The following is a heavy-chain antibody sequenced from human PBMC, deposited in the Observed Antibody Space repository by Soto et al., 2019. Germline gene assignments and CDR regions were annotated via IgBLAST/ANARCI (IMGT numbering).Heavy chain of an antibody. D-gene: IGHD4-4*01. Sequence: QVQLQESGPGLVKPSQTLSLTCTVSGGSISSGGYYWSWIRQHPGKGQEWIGYIYYSGSTYYNPSLKCRVTISVDTSKNQFSLKLSSVTAADTAVYYCARDRQSAYYCGMDVWGQGTTVTVSS. J-gene: IGHJ6*02. CDR2: IYYSGST. CDR1: GGSISSGGYY. CDR3: ARDRQSAYYCGMDV. V-gene: IGHV4-31*03.